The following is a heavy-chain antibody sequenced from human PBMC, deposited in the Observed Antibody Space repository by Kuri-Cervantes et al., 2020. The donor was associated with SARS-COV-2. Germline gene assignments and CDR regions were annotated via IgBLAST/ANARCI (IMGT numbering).Heavy chain of an antibody. CDR3: ARATTYYDVWSGYSFDY. J-gene: IGHJ4*02. V-gene: IGHV4-59*01. D-gene: IGHD3-3*01. Sequence: SETLSLTCTVSGGSISSYYWSWIRQPPGKGLEWIGYIYYSGSNSYNAYLKSRFTISVETSKNQSSQKLSSVTAADTAVYYCARATTYYDVWSGYSFDYWGQGTLVTVSS. CDR1: GGSISSYY. CDR2: IYYSGSN.